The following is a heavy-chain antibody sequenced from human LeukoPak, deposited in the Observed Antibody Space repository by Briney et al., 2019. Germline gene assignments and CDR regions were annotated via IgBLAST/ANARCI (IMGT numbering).Heavy chain of an antibody. CDR3: ARDSEPDFWSGYYGY. CDR2: IPYDGSNK. Sequence: GGSLRLSCAASGFTFSSYAMHWVRQAPGKGLEWVAVIPYDGSNKYYADSVKGRFTISRDNSKNTLYLQMNSLRAEDTAVYYCARDSEPDFWSGYYGYWGQGTLVTVSS. V-gene: IGHV3-30-3*01. J-gene: IGHJ4*02. D-gene: IGHD3-3*01. CDR1: GFTFSSYA.